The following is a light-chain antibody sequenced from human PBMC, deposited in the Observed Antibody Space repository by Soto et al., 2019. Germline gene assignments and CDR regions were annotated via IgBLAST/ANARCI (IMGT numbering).Light chain of an antibody. J-gene: IGLJ3*02. CDR1: SSDVGGYNY. CDR2: DVI. V-gene: IGLV2-14*03. Sequence: QSVLTQPPSVSGSPGQSITISCTGTSSDVGGYNYVCWHQQHPGKAPKLIIYDVINRPSGVSNRFSASKSGNTASLTISGLQAEDEADYFCSSYVSGNTVVFGGGTKLTVL. CDR3: SSYVSGNTVV.